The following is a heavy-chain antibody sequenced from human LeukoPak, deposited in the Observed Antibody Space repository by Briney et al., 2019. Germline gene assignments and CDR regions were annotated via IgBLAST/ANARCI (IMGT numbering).Heavy chain of an antibody. CDR2: INTNTGNP. CDR1: GGTFSSYA. V-gene: IGHV7-4-1*02. D-gene: IGHD2-2*01. Sequence: ASVKVSCKASGGTFSSYAISWVRQAPGQGLEWMGWINTNTGNPTYAQGFTERFVFSLDTSVSTTYLQISSLKAEDTAVYYCARDPGDDIAVLGDPWGQGTLVSVSS. CDR3: ARDPGDDIAVLGDP. J-gene: IGHJ5*02.